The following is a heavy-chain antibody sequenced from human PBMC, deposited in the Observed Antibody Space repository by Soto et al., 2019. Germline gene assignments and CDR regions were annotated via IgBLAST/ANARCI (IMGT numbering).Heavy chain of an antibody. J-gene: IGHJ4*02. CDR3: ARAKPIAARSYFDY. V-gene: IGHV4-34*01. D-gene: IGHD6-6*01. CDR2: INHSGST. CDR1: GGSFSGYY. Sequence: SETLSLTCAVYGGSFSGYYWSWIRQPPGKGLEWIREINHSGSTNYSPSLKSRVTMSVDMXXXXXSXKXSXXXAADXAVYYCARAKPIAARSYFDYWGQGTLVTVSA.